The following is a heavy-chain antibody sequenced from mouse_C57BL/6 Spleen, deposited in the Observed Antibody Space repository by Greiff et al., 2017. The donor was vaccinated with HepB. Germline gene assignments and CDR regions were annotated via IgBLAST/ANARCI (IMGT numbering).Heavy chain of an antibody. J-gene: IGHJ2*01. Sequence: EVQLVESGAELVRPGASVKLSCTASGFNIKDDYMHWVKQRPEQGLEWIGWIDPENGDTEYASKFQGKATITADTSSNTAYLQLSSLTSEDTAVYYCTFTTVVARWGQGTTLTVSS. D-gene: IGHD1-1*01. V-gene: IGHV14-4*01. CDR2: IDPENGDT. CDR3: TFTTVVAR. CDR1: GFNIKDDY.